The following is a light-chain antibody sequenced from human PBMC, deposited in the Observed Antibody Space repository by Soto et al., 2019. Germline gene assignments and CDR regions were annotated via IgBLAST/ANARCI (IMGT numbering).Light chain of an antibody. CDR2: KDS. CDR1: VLAKKY. V-gene: IGLV3-27*01. Sequence: SYELTQPSSVSVSPGQTARITCSGDVLAKKYARWFQQKPGQAPVLVICKDSERPSGTPERFSGSSSGTTVTLTITGAQVEDEADYYCYSAADNNAVFGGGTKLPS. J-gene: IGLJ2*01. CDR3: YSAADNNAV.